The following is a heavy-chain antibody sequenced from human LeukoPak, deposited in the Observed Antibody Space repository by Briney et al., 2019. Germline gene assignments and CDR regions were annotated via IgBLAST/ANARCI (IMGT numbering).Heavy chain of an antibody. V-gene: IGHV7-4-1*02. CDR2: INTNTGNP. D-gene: IGHD2-15*01. CDR3: ARRSVAATPRDIVYQYYSMDV. CDR1: GYTFTSYA. Sequence: ASVKVSCKASGYTFTSYAMNWVRQAPGQGLEWMGWINTNTGNPTYAQGFTGRFVFSLDTSVSTAYLQISSLKAEDTAVYYCARRSVAATPRDIVYQYYSMDVWGKGTTVTVSS. J-gene: IGHJ6*03.